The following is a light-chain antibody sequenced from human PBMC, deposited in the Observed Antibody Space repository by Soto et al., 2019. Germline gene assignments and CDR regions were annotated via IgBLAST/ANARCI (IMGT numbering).Light chain of an antibody. CDR3: QQYGSSPQT. Sequence: EIVLTQSPGTLSLSPGERATLSCRASQSVSSSYLAWYQQKPGQAPRLLIYGASSRDTGIPDRFSGSGSGTDFNLTISRLEPEDFAVYYCQQYGSSPQTFGQGTKLEIK. CDR1: QSVSSSY. CDR2: GAS. V-gene: IGKV3-20*01. J-gene: IGKJ2*01.